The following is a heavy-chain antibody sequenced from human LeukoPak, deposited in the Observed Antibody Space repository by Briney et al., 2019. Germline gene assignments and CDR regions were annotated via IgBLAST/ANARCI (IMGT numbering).Heavy chain of an antibody. CDR2: ISYDGSNK. CDR3: AKEGQLLVGYYFDY. CDR1: GFTFSSYG. J-gene: IGHJ4*02. V-gene: IGHV3-30*18. Sequence: GRSLRLSCAASGFTFSSYGMHWVRQAPGKGLEWVAVISYDGSNKYYADSVKGRFTISRDNSKNTLYLQMNSLRAEDTAVYYCAKEGQLLVGYYFDYWGQGTLVTVSS. D-gene: IGHD6-13*01.